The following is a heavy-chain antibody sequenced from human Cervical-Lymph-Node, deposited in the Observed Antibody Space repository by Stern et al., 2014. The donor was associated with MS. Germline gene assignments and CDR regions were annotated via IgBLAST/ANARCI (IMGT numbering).Heavy chain of an antibody. J-gene: IGHJ4*02. Sequence: VQLVQSGTEVKKPGASVKVSCKASGYTFSAYYVHWVRQAPGQGLAWMGRINGHTGDTNYAQKFQGRVTMDRDPSISTAYLELASLRSDDTAVYYCAREGRSTVTTAAAYWGQGTLVTVSS. CDR2: INGHTGDT. V-gene: IGHV1-2*06. CDR3: AREGRSTVTTAAAY. D-gene: IGHD4-17*01. CDR1: GYTFSAYY.